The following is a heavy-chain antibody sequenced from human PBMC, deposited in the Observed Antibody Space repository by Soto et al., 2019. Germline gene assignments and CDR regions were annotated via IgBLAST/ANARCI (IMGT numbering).Heavy chain of an antibody. D-gene: IGHD1-1*01. J-gene: IGHJ4*02. Sequence: QVQLAQSGTEVKKPGASVKVSCKTSGYIFTSYYIHWVRQAPGQGLEWMGIINPSGGTTTYAQKFQGRVTMTRDTSTSTVYMELSSLRSEDTAVYYCASGTATAPDAYWGLGTLVTVSS. CDR3: ASGTATAPDAY. CDR1: GYIFTSYY. CDR2: INPSGGTT. V-gene: IGHV1-46*01.